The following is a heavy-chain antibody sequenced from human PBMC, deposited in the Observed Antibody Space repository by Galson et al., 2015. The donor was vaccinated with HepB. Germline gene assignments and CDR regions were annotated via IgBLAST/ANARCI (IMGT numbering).Heavy chain of an antibody. J-gene: IGHJ4*02. V-gene: IGHV4-34*01. D-gene: IGHD1-26*01. CDR1: GETFTGHY. CDR2: IKFSGST. Sequence: SETLSLTCAVYGETFTGHYWSWIRQSPGKGLEWIGGIKFSGSTKYNPSLTGRVTISADTSKNQFSLSLRALTAADTAVYYCARSRSGTYRLIYFEYWSRGGLVTVSS. CDR3: ARSRSGTYRLIYFEY.